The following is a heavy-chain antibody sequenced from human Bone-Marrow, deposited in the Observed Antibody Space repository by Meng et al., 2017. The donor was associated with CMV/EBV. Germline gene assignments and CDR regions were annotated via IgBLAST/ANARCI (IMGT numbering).Heavy chain of an antibody. CDR2: IYSGGST. CDR1: GFTFGDYT. J-gene: IGHJ4*02. CDR3: AREVGATRFDY. Sequence: GESLKISCTPSGFTFGDYTMSWIRQAPGKGLEWVSVIYSGGSTYYADSVKGRFTISRDNSKNTLYLQMNSLRAEDTAVYYCAREVGATRFDYWGKGTLVTVSS. V-gene: IGHV3-53*01. D-gene: IGHD1-26*01.